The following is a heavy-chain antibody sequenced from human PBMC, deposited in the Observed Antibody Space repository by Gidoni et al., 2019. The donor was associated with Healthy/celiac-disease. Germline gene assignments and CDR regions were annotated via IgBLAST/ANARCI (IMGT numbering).Heavy chain of an antibody. CDR1: GGSFSGYS. Sequence: QVQLQQWGAGLLKPSETLSLTCAVYGGSFSGYSWCWIRPPPGKGLEWMGEINHSGSTNYNPSLKSRVTISVDTSKNQFSLKLSAVTAADTAVYYCARTRGVVVVAATPRYGRDVWGQGTTVTVSS. D-gene: IGHD2-15*01. CDR3: ARTRGVVVVAATPRYGRDV. V-gene: IGHV4-34*01. CDR2: INHSGST. J-gene: IGHJ6*02.